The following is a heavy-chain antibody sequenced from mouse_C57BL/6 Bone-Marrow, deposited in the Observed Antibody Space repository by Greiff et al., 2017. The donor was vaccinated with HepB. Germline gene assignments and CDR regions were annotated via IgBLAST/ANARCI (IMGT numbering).Heavy chain of an antibody. J-gene: IGHJ1*03. CDR1: GFTFSDAW. Sequence: EVQLVESGGGLVQPGGSMKLSCAASGFTFSDAWMDWVRQSPEKGLEWVAEIRNKANNHATYYAESVKGRFTISRDDSKSSVYLQMNSLRAEDTGIYYCTRGTVYWYFDVWGTGTTVTVSS. CDR3: TRGTVYWYFDV. CDR2: IRNKANNHAT. V-gene: IGHV6-6*01. D-gene: IGHD3-1*01.